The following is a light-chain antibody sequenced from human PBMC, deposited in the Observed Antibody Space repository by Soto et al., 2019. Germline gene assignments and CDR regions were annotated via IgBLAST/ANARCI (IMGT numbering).Light chain of an antibody. Sequence: SPATLSLKKKEVAGLASMGSQSIRTSLAWYQQNPGQAPRLVIFDASNRANGVPARFGGSGSGTDFTLTINCLEPEDFTVYYCQVYNFLLGG. V-gene: IGKV3-11*01. CDR3: QVYNFL. J-gene: IGKJ4*01. CDR2: DAS. CDR1: QSIRTS.